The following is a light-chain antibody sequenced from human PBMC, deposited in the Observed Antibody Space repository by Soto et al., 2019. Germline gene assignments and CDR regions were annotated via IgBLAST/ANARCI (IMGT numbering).Light chain of an antibody. Sequence: QSALTQPASVSGSPGQSITISCTGTSGDVGGYNYVSWYQQHPGKAPKLMIYDVTNRPSGVSNRFSGSKSGNTASLTISGLQAEDEADYYCSSYTSSSTLVVFGGGTKVTV. CDR3: SSYTSSSTLVV. J-gene: IGLJ3*02. CDR1: SGDVGGYNY. V-gene: IGLV2-14*03. CDR2: DVT.